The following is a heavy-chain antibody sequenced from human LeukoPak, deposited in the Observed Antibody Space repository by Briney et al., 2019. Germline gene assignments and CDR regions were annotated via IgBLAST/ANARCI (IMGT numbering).Heavy chain of an antibody. CDR2: IYYGGST. Sequence: PSETLSLTCTVSGGSISSYYWSWIRQPPGKGLEWIGYIYYGGSTNYNPSLKSRVTISVDTSKNQFSLKLSSVTAADTAVYYCARNGLLGGGATWYYGSSGYSTFDYWGQGTLVTVSS. D-gene: IGHD3-22*01. CDR1: GGSISSYY. J-gene: IGHJ4*02. CDR3: ARNGLLGGGATWYYGSSGYSTFDY. V-gene: IGHV4-59*08.